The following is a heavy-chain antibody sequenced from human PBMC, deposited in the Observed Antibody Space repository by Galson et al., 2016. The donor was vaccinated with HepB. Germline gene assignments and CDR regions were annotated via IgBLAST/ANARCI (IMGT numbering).Heavy chain of an antibody. J-gene: IGHJ4*02. D-gene: IGHD6-19*01. CDR3: AREAPNIAVAALDY. Sequence: SLRLSCAASGFTLSRYGMHWVRQAPGEGLESVAFIWYGGTNKFYADSVKGRFTISRDNSKNTLYLQLNSLRAEDTAVYYCAREAPNIAVAALDYRGQGTLVTVSS. CDR1: GFTLSRYG. V-gene: IGHV3-33*01. CDR2: IWYGGTNK.